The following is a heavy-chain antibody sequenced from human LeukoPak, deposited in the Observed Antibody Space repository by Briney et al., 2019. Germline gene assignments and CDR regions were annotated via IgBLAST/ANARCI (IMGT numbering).Heavy chain of an antibody. CDR1: GCTFSSYS. V-gene: IGHV3-48*01. Sequence: PGGSLRLSCAASGCTFSSYSMNWVREAPGKGLEWVSYISSSSSTIYYADSVKGRFTISRDNAKNSLYLQMNSLRAEDTAVYYCARAHHRRVYDYVWGSYPYWGQGTLVTVSS. J-gene: IGHJ4*02. CDR2: ISSSSSTI. D-gene: IGHD3-16*02. CDR3: ARAHHRRVYDYVWGSYPY.